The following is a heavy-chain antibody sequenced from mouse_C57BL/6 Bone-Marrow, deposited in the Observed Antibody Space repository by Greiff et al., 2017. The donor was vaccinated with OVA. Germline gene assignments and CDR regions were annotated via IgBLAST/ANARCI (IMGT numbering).Heavy chain of an antibody. J-gene: IGHJ2*01. CDR2: INPNNGGT. D-gene: IGHD1-1*01. Sequence: VQLQQSGPELVKPGASVKISCKASGYTFTDYYMNWVKQSHGKSLEWIGDINPNNGGTSYNQKFKGKATLTVDKSSSTAYMELRSLTSEDSAVYYCARNHYGSSYDYWGQGTTLTVSS. CDR1: GYTFTDYY. V-gene: IGHV1-26*01. CDR3: ARNHYGSSYDY.